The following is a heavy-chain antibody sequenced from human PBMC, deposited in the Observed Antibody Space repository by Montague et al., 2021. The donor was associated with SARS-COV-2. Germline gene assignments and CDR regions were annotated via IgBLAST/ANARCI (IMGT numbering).Heavy chain of an antibody. Sequence: SETLSFTCAVYGGSFSGYYWTWIRQSPGKGLEWIAEINHSGTTNYNFNPSLRSRVTISVDTSKSQFSLKLSSVTAADTGVYCCARWDPQTLTLIGLRGKSASDYWGQGTLVTVSS. J-gene: IGHJ4*02. D-gene: IGHD4-23*01. CDR2: INHSGTT. CDR1: GGSFSGYY. CDR3: ARWDPQTLTLIGLRGKSASDY. V-gene: IGHV4-34*01.